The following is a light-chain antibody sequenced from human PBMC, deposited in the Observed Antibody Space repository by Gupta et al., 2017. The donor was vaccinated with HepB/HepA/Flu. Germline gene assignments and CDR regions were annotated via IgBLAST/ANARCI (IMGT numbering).Light chain of an antibody. CDR1: SGHSNYA. J-gene: IGLJ2*01. CDR2: VNSDGRH. Sequence: QLVLTQSPSASASLGASVKLTCTLNSGHSNYAIAWHQQQPEKDPRYLMKVNSDGRHTKGDGIPDRFSGSSSGAERSLTISSLQSDDEAVDYCQTWGTGIPHVRFGGGTKLTVL. CDR3: QTWGTGIPHVR. V-gene: IGLV4-69*01.